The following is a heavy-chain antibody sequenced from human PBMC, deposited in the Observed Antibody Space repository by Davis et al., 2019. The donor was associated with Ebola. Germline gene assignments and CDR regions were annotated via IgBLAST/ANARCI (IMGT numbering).Heavy chain of an antibody. D-gene: IGHD1-26*01. J-gene: IGHJ3*02. CDR3: ARFLRSLSGSYVAFDI. CDR2: IYYSGST. CDR1: GGSISSYY. Sequence: PSETLSLTCTVSGGSISSYYWSWIRQPPGKGLEWIGYIYYSGSTNYNPSLKSRVTISVDTSKNQFSLKLSSVTAADTAVYYCARFLRSLSGSYVAFDIWGQGTMVTVSS. V-gene: IGHV4-59*01.